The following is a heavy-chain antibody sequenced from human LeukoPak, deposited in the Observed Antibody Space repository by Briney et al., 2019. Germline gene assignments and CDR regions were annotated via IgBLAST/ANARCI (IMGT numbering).Heavy chain of an antibody. J-gene: IGHJ4*02. V-gene: IGHV4-39*01. D-gene: IGHD3-3*01. CDR2: IYYSGST. Sequence: SETLSLTCSVSGGSISSSSYYWGWIRQPPGKGLEWIGSIYYSGSTYYHPSLKSRVTISVDTSKNQFSLKLSSVTAADTAVYYCARQYDFWSGYPPVDYWGQGTLVTVSS. CDR1: GGSISSSSYY. CDR3: ARQYDFWSGYPPVDY.